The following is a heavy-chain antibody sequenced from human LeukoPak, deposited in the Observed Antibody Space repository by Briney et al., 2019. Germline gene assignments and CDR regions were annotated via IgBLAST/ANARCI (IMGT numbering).Heavy chain of an antibody. J-gene: IGHJ4*02. V-gene: IGHV4-59*01. Sequence: SETLSLTCTVSGGSISSYYWSWIRQPPGKGLEWIGYIYHTGSTKYNPSLKSRVTISVDTSKNQFSLKLRSVTAADTAVYYFVRGIAAAGLYFDYWGQGTLVTVSS. CDR3: VRGIAAAGLYFDY. CDR2: IYHTGST. CDR1: GGSISSYY. D-gene: IGHD6-13*01.